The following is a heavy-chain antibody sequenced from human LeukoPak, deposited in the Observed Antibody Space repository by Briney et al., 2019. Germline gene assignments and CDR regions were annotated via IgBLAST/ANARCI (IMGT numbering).Heavy chain of an antibody. CDR2: VHYSGST. CDR3: ARWYSSGWAFDY. V-gene: IGHV4-59*08. Sequence: PSETLSLTCTVSGGTISSYYWNWIRQPPGKGMEWIGYVHYSGSTKYNPSLKSRVTISVDTSKNQFSLKLSSVIAADTAVYYCARWYSSGWAFDYWGQGTLVTVSS. CDR1: GGTISSYY. J-gene: IGHJ4*02. D-gene: IGHD6-19*01.